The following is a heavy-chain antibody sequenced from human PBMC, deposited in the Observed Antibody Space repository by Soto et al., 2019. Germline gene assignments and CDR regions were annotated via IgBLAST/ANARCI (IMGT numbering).Heavy chain of an antibody. J-gene: IGHJ5*02. CDR2: IYYSGSA. Sequence: TSETLSLTCTVSGGSISSYYWNWIRQPPGKGLEWIGYIYYSGSANYNPSLKSRVTISADKSISTAYLQWSSLKASDTAMYYCARRARGRFLERTGWFDPWGQGTLVTVSS. CDR3: ARRARGRFLERTGWFDP. D-gene: IGHD3-3*01. CDR1: GGSISSYY. V-gene: IGHV4-59*12.